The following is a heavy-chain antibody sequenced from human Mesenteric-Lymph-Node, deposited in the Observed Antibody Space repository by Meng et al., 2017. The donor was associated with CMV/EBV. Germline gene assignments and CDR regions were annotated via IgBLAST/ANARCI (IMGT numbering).Heavy chain of an antibody. D-gene: IGHD2-15*01. CDR2: IYSGGNT. CDR1: GFTVSTNY. J-gene: IGHJ4*02. CDR3: AKGCSDKRCYIHY. V-gene: IGHV3-53*01. Sequence: SCAASGFTVSTNYMSWGRQAPGKKLECVSLIYSGGNTYYEDSVGGRFSIYRDDSKNTLYLQMNSLRVEDTAVYYCAKGCSDKRCYIHYWGQGTLVTVSS.